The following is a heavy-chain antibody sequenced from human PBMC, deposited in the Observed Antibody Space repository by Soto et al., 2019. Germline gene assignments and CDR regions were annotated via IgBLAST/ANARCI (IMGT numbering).Heavy chain of an antibody. Sequence: EVQLVESGGGLVQPGGSLRLSCSASGFTFSSYAMHWVRQAPGKGLEYVSAISSNGGSTYYADSVKGRFTISRDNSKNTLYIQMSSLRDEDTAVYYCVKDNNAWNDFYAFHIWGQGTMVTVSS. D-gene: IGHD1-1*01. J-gene: IGHJ3*02. CDR1: GFTFSSYA. CDR3: VKDNNAWNDFYAFHI. CDR2: ISSNGGST. V-gene: IGHV3-64D*06.